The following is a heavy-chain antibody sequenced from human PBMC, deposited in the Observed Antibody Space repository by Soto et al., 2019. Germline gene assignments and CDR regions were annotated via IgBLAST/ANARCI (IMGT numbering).Heavy chain of an antibody. V-gene: IGHV3-7*05. D-gene: IGHD5-12*01. Sequence: GGSLRLSCAASGFTFSSYWMSWVRQAPGKGLEWVANIKQDGSEKYYVDSVKGRFTISRDNAKNSLYLQMNSLRAEDTAVYYCARVRDSGYDAMWLVRQLQYYYYGMDVWGQGTTVTVSS. CDR1: GFTFSSYW. J-gene: IGHJ6*02. CDR3: ARVRDSGYDAMWLVRQLQYYYYGMDV. CDR2: IKQDGSEK.